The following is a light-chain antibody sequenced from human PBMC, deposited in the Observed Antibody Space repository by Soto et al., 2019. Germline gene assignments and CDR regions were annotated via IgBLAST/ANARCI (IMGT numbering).Light chain of an antibody. V-gene: IGKV2-28*01. CDR3: MQALQAPA. Sequence: DLVMTQSPLSLPVTPGEPASISCRSSQSLQHSNGYNYLDWYLQKPGQSPQILIYLASNRASGVADRFSGSGSGTDFTLKISRVEAEDVGVYYCMQALQAPAFRQGTKVEIK. CDR2: LAS. J-gene: IGKJ1*01. CDR1: QSLQHSNGYNY.